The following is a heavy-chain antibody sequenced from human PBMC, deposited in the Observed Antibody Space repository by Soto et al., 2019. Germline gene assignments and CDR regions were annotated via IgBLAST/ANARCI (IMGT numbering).Heavy chain of an antibody. CDR2: IWYDGSNK. CDR3: ARDVELAAAALDY. Sequence: QVQLVESGGGVVQPGRSLRLSCAASGFTFSSYGMHWVRQAPGKGLEWVAVIWYDGSNKYYADSVKGRFTISRDNSKNTLYLQMNSLRAEDTAVYYCARDVELAAAALDYCGQGTLVTVSS. V-gene: IGHV3-33*01. J-gene: IGHJ4*02. CDR1: GFTFSSYG. D-gene: IGHD6-13*01.